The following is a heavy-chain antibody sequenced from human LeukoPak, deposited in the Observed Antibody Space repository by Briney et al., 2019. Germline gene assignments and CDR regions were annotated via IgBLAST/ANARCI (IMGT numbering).Heavy chain of an antibody. CDR3: ARVPHGYYYGSGSYYLDYGMDV. Sequence: SVKVSCKASGGTFSSYAISWVRQAPGQGLEWMGRIIPILGIANYAQKFQGRVTITADKSTSTAYMELSSLRSEDTALYYCARVPHGYYYGSGSYYLDYGMDVWGQGTTVTVSS. CDR2: IIPILGIA. J-gene: IGHJ6*02. V-gene: IGHV1-69*04. CDR1: GGTFSSYA. D-gene: IGHD3-10*01.